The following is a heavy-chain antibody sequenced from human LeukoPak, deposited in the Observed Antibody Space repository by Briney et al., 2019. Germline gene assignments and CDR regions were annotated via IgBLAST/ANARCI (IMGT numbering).Heavy chain of an antibody. D-gene: IGHD5-12*01. CDR1: GFTFSNAW. CDR2: IKSKTDGGTT. J-gene: IGHJ4*02. V-gene: IGHV3-15*01. CDR3: TTAGAWGGYDWTRYYFDY. Sequence: PGGSLRLSCAASGFTFSNAWMSWVRQAPGKGLEWVGRIKSKTDGGTTDYAAPVKGRFTISRDDSKPTVYLQMNSLKTEDTAVYYCTTAGAWGGYDWTRYYFDYWGQGTLVTVSS.